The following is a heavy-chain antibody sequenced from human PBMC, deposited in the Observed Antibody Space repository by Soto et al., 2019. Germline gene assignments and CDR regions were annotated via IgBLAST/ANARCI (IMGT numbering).Heavy chain of an antibody. Sequence: EVQLVESGGVVVQPGGSLRLSCAASGFTFDDYTIHWVRQVPGKGLEWVSLISWDGDTTYYADSVKGRFTVSRDNSKNSLYLQMNSLRTEDSALYYCAKDPSTGSADYWGQGTQVTVSS. V-gene: IGHV3-43*01. CDR1: GFTFDDYT. D-gene: IGHD3-9*01. J-gene: IGHJ4*02. CDR3: AKDPSTGSADY. CDR2: ISWDGDTT.